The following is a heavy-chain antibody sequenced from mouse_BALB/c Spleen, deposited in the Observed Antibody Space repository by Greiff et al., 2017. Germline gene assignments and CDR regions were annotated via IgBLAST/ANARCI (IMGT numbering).Heavy chain of an antibody. CDR2: INPSNGGT. Sequence: QVQLQQPGAELVKPGASVKLSCKASGYTFTSYWMHWVKLRPGQGFEWIGEINPSNGGTNYNEKFKRKATLTVDKSSSTAYMQLSSLTSVDSAVYFCAREITTGYAMDYWGQGTSVTVSS. D-gene: IGHD2-4*01. J-gene: IGHJ4*01. V-gene: IGHV1-53*01. CDR1: GYTFTSYW. CDR3: AREITTGYAMDY.